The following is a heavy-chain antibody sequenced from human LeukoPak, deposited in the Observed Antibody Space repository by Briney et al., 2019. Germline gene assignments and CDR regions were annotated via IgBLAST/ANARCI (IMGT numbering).Heavy chain of an antibody. CDR1: GFTFSSYA. V-gene: IGHV3-23*01. CDR3: AREGPRGNSQFDY. J-gene: IGHJ4*02. D-gene: IGHD2/OR15-2a*01. Sequence: GGSLRLSCAASGFTFSSYAITWVRQAPGKGLEWVSAVSSNGAKTYYADSAKGRLTISRDNSKNTLYLQMNSLRAEDTAVYYCAREGPRGNSQFDYWGQGTLVTVSS. CDR2: VSSNGAKT.